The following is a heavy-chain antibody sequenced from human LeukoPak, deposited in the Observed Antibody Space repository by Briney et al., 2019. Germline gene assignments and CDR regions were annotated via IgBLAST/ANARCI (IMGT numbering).Heavy chain of an antibody. CDR2: INHSGST. D-gene: IGHD3-9*01. CDR3: ARVGYDILTGYRDAFDI. CDR1: GGSFSGYY. Sequence: SETLSLTCAVYGGSFSGYYWSWIRQPPGKGLDWIGEINHSGSTNYNPSLKSRVTTSVDTSKNQFSLKLSSVTAADTAVYYCARVGYDILTGYRDAFDIWGQGTMVTVSS. J-gene: IGHJ3*02. V-gene: IGHV4-34*01.